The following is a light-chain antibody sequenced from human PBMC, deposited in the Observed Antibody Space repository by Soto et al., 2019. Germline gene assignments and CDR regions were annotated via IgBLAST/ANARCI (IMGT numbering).Light chain of an antibody. J-gene: IGLJ2*01. CDR3: CSYAGSSSYVV. Sequence: QSALTQPASVSGSPEQSITISCTGTSSNIGSYNLVSWYQHHPGKAPKLLLFEVSKRPSGISNRFSGSKSGNTASLTISGLQAEDEADYYCCSYAGSSSYVVFGGGTKLTVL. CDR2: EVS. V-gene: IGLV2-23*02. CDR1: SSNIGSYNL.